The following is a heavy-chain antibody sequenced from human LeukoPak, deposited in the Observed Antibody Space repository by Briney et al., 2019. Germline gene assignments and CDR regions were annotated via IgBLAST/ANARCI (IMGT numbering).Heavy chain of an antibody. J-gene: IGHJ5*02. V-gene: IGHV1-69*05. CDR2: IIPIFGTA. Sequence: SVTVSCKASGGTFSSYAISWVRQAPGQGLEWMGGIIPIFGTANYAQKFQGRVTITTDESTSTAYMELSSLRSEDTAVYYCARHASYYDFWSGYDNWFDPWGQGTLVTVSS. D-gene: IGHD3-3*01. CDR3: ARHASYYDFWSGYDNWFDP. CDR1: GGTFSSYA.